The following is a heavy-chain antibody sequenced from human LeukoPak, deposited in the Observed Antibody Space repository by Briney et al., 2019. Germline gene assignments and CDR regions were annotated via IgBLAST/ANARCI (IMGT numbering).Heavy chain of an antibody. V-gene: IGHV1-69*05. CDR2: IIPIFGTA. CDR3: ATSRGTGDRFLAFDI. D-gene: IGHD7-27*01. J-gene: IGHJ3*02. Sequence: ASVKVSCKASGGTFSSYAISWVRRAPGQGLEWMGGIIPIFGTANYAQKFQGRVTITTDESTSTAYMELSSLRSEDTAVYYCATSRGTGDRFLAFDIWGQGTMVTVSS. CDR1: GGTFSSYA.